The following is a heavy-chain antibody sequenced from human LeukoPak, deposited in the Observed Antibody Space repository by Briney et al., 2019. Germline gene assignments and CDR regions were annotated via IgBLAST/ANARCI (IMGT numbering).Heavy chain of an antibody. CDR2: ISSSGSTI. J-gene: IGHJ4*02. V-gene: IGHV3-11*01. CDR3: ARESPAAYYYDSSGHYPDDY. CDR1: GFTFSDYY. Sequence: PGGSLRLSCAASGFTFSDYYMSWIRQAPGKGLKWVSYISSSGSTIYYADSVKGRFTISRDNAKNSLYLQMNSLRAEDTAVYYCARESPAAYYYDSSGHYPDDYWGQGTLVTVSS. D-gene: IGHD3-22*01.